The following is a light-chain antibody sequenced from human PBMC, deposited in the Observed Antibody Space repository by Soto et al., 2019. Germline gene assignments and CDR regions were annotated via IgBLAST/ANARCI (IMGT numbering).Light chain of an antibody. CDR1: QSVSSSY. CDR2: GAS. Sequence: EIVLTQSPGTLSLSPGERATLSCRASQSVSSSYLAWYQQKPGQAPRLLIYGASSRATGIPDRFSGSGSGTDFTLTISRLEPEDFAVYYCQAYGSSPQRLTFGGGTKVEIK. J-gene: IGKJ4*01. CDR3: QAYGSSPQRLT. V-gene: IGKV3-20*01.